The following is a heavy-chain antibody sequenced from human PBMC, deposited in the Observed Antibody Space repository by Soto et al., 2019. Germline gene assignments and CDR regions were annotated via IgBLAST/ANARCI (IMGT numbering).Heavy chain of an antibody. Sequence: PGGSLRLSCAASAFTVSSYEMDWVRQAPGKGLEWVAYISISGGTIYYGDSVEGRFTISRDNADNSLYLQMNSLRAEDTAVYYCTKEKSVINSGYDAFDIWGRGTVVTVSS. D-gene: IGHD5-12*01. CDR2: ISISGGTI. V-gene: IGHV3-48*03. CDR3: TKEKSVINSGYDAFDI. J-gene: IGHJ3*02. CDR1: AFTVSSYE.